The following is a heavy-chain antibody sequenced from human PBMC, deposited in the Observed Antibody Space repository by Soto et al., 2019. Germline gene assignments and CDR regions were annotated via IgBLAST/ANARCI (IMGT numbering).Heavy chain of an antibody. D-gene: IGHD2-15*01. J-gene: IGHJ3*02. Sequence: QVQLVQSGAEVKKPGASVKVSCKASGYTFTSYGISWVRQAPGQGLEWMGWISAYNGNTNYAQKLQGRVTMTTDTSTSTAYMELRSLRADDTAGYYCASRYCSGGSCYPDAFDIWGQGTMVTVSS. CDR3: ASRYCSGGSCYPDAFDI. CDR2: ISAYNGNT. V-gene: IGHV1-18*01. CDR1: GYTFTSYG.